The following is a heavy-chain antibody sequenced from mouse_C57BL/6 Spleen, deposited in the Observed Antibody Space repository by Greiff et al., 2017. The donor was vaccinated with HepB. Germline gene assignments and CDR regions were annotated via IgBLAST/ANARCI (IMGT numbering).Heavy chain of an antibody. V-gene: IGHV1-52*01. CDR1: GYTFTSYW. Sequence: QVQLQQPGAELVRPGSSVKLSCKASGYTFTSYWMHWVKQRPIQGLEWIGNIDPSDSETHYNQKFKDKATLTVDKSSSTAYMQLSSLTSEDSAVYYCAIDGSSGYFDVWGTGTTVTVSS. J-gene: IGHJ1*03. CDR2: IDPSDSET. CDR3: AIDGSSGYFDV. D-gene: IGHD1-1*01.